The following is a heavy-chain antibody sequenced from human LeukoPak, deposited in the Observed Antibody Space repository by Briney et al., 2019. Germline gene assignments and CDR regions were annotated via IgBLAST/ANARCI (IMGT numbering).Heavy chain of an antibody. Sequence: PGGSLRLSCAASGFMLSSTWMHWVRQAPGKGLVWVLRINSDATSTSYADSVRGRFTISRDDAKNTMYLQMNSLRAEDTAMYYCVRGSPGYSSSWHAYWGQGTLVTVSS. V-gene: IGHV3-74*01. CDR3: VRGSPGYSSSWHAY. CDR1: GFMLSSTW. CDR2: INSDATST. J-gene: IGHJ4*02. D-gene: IGHD6-13*01.